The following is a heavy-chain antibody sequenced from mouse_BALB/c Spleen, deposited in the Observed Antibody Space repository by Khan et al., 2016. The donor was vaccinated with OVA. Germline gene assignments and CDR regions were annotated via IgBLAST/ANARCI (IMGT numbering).Heavy chain of an antibody. CDR2: ISPGSGDT. Sequence: QVQLKQSGAELARPGASVKLSCKASGYTFTDYYINWVKQRTGQGLAWIGEISPGSGDTYYNERFKGKATLTADKSSSTAYMQLSSLTSEASAVYYCARRNYFGYTFAYWGQGTLVTVSA. J-gene: IGHJ3*01. D-gene: IGHD1-2*01. CDR3: ARRNYFGYTFAY. CDR1: GYTFTDYY. V-gene: IGHV1-77*01.